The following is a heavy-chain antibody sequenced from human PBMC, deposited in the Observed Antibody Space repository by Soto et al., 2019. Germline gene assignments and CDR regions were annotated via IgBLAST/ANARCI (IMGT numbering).Heavy chain of an antibody. V-gene: IGHV3-64*01. CDR1: GFTFSNYV. J-gene: IGHJ2*01. CDR3: AKKAVVGRSSNWYFDL. Sequence: EVQLVESGGGLVQPGGSLRLSCAASGFTFSNYVMYWVRQAPGKGLEYVSAISGDGGDTYQANSVKGRFTISRDNSKNTVYIQMDSLSAEDMAVYYCAKKAVVGRSSNWYFDLWGRGTLVTVSS. D-gene: IGHD2-15*01. CDR2: ISGDGGDT.